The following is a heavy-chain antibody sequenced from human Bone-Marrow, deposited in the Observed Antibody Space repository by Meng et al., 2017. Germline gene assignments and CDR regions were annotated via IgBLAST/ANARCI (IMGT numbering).Heavy chain of an antibody. CDR3: ARDSSGWYSFTDY. V-gene: IGHV3-30*04. CDR1: GFTFSSYA. D-gene: IGHD6-19*01. Sequence: VWLVVLGGGLLQPWGSLRLLCAASGFTFSSYAMHWVRQAPGKGLEWVAVISYDGSNKYYADSVKGRFTISRDNSKNTLYLQMNSLRAEDTAVYYCARDSSGWYSFTDYWGRGTLVTVSS. CDR2: ISYDGSNK. J-gene: IGHJ4*02.